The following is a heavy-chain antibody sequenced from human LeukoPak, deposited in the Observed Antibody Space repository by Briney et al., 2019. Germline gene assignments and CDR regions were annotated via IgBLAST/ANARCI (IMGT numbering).Heavy chain of an antibody. Sequence: KPSETLSLTCTVSGGSISGYYWSWIRQPPGKGLEWIGEINHSGSTNYNPSLKSRVTISVDTSKNQFSLKLSSVTAADTAVYYCARAGYSSSWLGVYYYYGMDVWGQGTTVTVSS. J-gene: IGHJ6*02. D-gene: IGHD6-13*01. V-gene: IGHV4-34*01. CDR2: INHSGST. CDR3: ARAGYSSSWLGVYYYYGMDV. CDR1: GGSISGYY.